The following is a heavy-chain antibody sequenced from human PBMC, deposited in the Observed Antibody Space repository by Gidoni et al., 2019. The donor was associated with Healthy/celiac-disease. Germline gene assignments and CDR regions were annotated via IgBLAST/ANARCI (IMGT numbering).Heavy chain of an antibody. V-gene: IGHV4-39*01. CDR1: GCSISSSSYY. CDR2: IYYSGST. J-gene: IGHJ5*02. CDR3: ARHCYCGGARASRVCWFDP. Sequence: QLQLQESGPGLVKPSETLSLTCTVSGCSISSSSYYWGWIRQPPGKGLELIGSIYYSGSTYYNPSLKSRVTISVDTSKNQFSLKLSSVTAADTAVYYCARHCYCGGARASRVCWFDPWGQGTLVTVSS. D-gene: IGHD2-21*01.